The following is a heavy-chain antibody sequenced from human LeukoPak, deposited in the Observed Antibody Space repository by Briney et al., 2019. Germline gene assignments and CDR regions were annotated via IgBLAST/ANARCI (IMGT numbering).Heavy chain of an antibody. CDR1: GFTFTNAW. CDR2: IKSKADGETI. CDR3: SQLTSRGLTDP. Sequence: GGSLRLSCAASGFTFTNAWMNWVRQAPGKGLEWVGRIKSKADGETIDYAAPVKGRFTFSRDDSKNMLYLQMNSLKSEDTAVYYCSQLTSRGLTDPWSQGTLVNVSS. J-gene: IGHJ5*02. V-gene: IGHV3-15*07. D-gene: IGHD1-20*01.